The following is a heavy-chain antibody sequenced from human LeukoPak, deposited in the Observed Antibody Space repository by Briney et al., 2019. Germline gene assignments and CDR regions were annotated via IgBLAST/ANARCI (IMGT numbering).Heavy chain of an antibody. Sequence: SETLSLTCAVYGGSFSGYYWSWIRQPPGKGLEWIGEINHSGSTNYNPSLKSRVTISVDTSKNQFSLKLSSVTAADTAVYYCARGRHSPIRVGPGNWFDPWGQGTLVTVSS. CDR1: GGSFSGYY. J-gene: IGHJ5*02. D-gene: IGHD3-16*01. CDR2: INHSGST. V-gene: IGHV4-34*01. CDR3: ARGRHSPIRVGPGNWFDP.